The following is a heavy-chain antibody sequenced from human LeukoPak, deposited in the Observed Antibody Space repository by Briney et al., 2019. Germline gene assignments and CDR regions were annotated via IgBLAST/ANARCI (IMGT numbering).Heavy chain of an antibody. V-gene: IGHV1-18*01. CDR2: ISAYNGNT. D-gene: IGHD2-8*02. J-gene: IGHJ6*02. Sequence: ASVKVSCKASGYTFTSYGISWVRQAPGQGLEWMGWISAYNGNTNYAQKLQGRVTMTTDTPTSAAYMELRSLRSDDTAVYYCARALVPGAYYGMDVWGQGATVTVSS. CDR1: GYTFTSYG. CDR3: ARALVPGAYYGMDV.